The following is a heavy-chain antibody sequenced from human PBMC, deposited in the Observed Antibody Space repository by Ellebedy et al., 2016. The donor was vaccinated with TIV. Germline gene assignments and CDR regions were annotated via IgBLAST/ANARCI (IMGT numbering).Heavy chain of an antibody. CDR3: VPGPTWGSIAARPPEVGY. CDR2: IWYDGSNK. V-gene: IGHV3-33*08. J-gene: IGHJ4*02. D-gene: IGHD6-6*01. CDR1: GFTFSSYG. Sequence: PGGSLRLSCAASGFTFSSYGMHWVRQAPGKGLEWVAVIWYDGSNKYYADSVKGRFTISRDNSKNTLYLQMNSLRAEDTAVYYCVPGPTWGSIAARPPEVGYWGQGTLVTVSS.